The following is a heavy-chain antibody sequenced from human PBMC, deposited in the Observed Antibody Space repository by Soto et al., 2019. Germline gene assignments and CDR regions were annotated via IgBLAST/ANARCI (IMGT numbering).Heavy chain of an antibody. CDR2: ISPDGGTT. V-gene: IGHV3-7*03. CDR1: DFTFRNYW. Sequence: GGSLRLSCATSDFTFRNYWLNWVRQAPGKGLEWVANISPDGGTTNYVDSVKGRFTVSIDNVRNSVSLQMNSLRVEDTAVYYCAKDGAVRWELLTGNWFDPWGQGTLVTVSS. D-gene: IGHD1-26*01. J-gene: IGHJ5*02. CDR3: AKDGAVRWELLTGNWFDP.